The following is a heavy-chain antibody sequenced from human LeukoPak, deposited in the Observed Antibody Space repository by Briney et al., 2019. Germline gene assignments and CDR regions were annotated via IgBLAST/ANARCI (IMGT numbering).Heavy chain of an antibody. J-gene: IGHJ5*01. Sequence: SETLSLTCTVSGYSISSGYYWGWIRQPPGKGLEWIGSIYHSGSTYYNPSLKSRVTISVDTSKTQFSLKLSSVTAADTAVYYCARDSGTTGEVKFDPWGQGTLVTVSA. CDR3: ARDSGTTGEVKFDP. D-gene: IGHD3-10*01. CDR2: IYHSGST. CDR1: GYSISSGYY. V-gene: IGHV4-38-2*02.